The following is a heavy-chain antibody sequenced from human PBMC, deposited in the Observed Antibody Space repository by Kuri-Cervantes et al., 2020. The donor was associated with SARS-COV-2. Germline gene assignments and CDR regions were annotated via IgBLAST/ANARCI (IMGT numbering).Heavy chain of an antibody. J-gene: IGHJ6*02. CDR3: ARDPVVVAAADWDGMDV. D-gene: IGHD2-15*01. CDR2: MWYDGSNK. CDR1: GFTFSSYG. Sequence: GGSLRLSCAASGFTFSSYGMHWVRQAPGKGLEWVAVMWYDGSNKYYADSVKGRFTISRDNSKNTLYLQMNSLRAEDTAVYYCARDPVVVAAADWDGMDVWGQGTTVTVSS. V-gene: IGHV3-33*08.